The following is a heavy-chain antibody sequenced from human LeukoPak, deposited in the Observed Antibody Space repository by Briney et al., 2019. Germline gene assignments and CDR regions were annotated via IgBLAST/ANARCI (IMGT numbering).Heavy chain of an antibody. CDR3: ARDMSSGSGSYDY. Sequence: PGGSLRLSCAASGFTFNDYWMHWVRQAPGQGLVWVSRINSDGSSIYYADSVKGRFTVSRDISKNTLFLQMNSLRAEDTAVYYCARDMSSGSGSYDYWGQGTLVTVSS. D-gene: IGHD3-10*01. V-gene: IGHV3-74*01. J-gene: IGHJ4*02. CDR2: INSDGSSI. CDR1: GFTFNDYW.